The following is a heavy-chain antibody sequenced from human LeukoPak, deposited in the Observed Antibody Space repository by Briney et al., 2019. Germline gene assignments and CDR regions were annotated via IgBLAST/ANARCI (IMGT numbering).Heavy chain of an antibody. CDR1: GFTVSSNY. V-gene: IGHV3-53*01. D-gene: IGHD6-19*01. CDR2: IYSGGST. J-gene: IGHJ4*02. CDR3: ARARGGAVADFDY. Sequence: GGSLRLSCAASGFTVSSNYMSWVRQAPGKGLEWVSVIYSGGSTYYADSVKGRFTISRDNSKNTLYLQMNSLRAEDTAVYYCARARGGAVADFDYWGQGTLVTVSS.